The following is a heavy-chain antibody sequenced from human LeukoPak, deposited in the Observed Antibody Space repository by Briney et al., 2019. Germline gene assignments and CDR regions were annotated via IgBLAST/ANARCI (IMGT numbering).Heavy chain of an antibody. CDR3: SSMWDQSGSYRRLAP. Sequence: PSETLSLTCGVYGGSFSNYYWTWVRQPPGKGLEWIWEIHHSGSTNYNPSLKSRVTISVGTSKEQFSLTLRSVSAGDRAVYFRSSMWDQSGSYRRLAPRGQRHRVIISS. CDR2: IHHSGST. J-gene: IGHJ4*02. V-gene: IGHV4-34*01. CDR1: GGSFSNYY. D-gene: IGHD3-10*01.